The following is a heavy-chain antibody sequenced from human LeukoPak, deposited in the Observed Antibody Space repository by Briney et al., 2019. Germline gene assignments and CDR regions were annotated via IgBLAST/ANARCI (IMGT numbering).Heavy chain of an antibody. J-gene: IGHJ4*02. CDR2: IGTTADNYAT. CDR1: GFTFSGSA. Sequence: GGSLTLSCAASGFTFSGSAIHWVRQASGKGLELVGRIGTTADNYATAYAASVKGRFTISRDDSKNTAYLQMNSLKTEDTAVYYCSGVVTTLYYWGQGTLVTVSS. CDR3: SGVVTTLYY. D-gene: IGHD2-21*02. V-gene: IGHV3-73*01.